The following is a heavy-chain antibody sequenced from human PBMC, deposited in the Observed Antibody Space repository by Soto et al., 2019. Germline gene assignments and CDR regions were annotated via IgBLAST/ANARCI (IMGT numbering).Heavy chain of an antibody. CDR1: GGTFSSYA. CDR2: IIPIFGTA. Sequence: SVKVSCKASGGTFSSYAISWVRQAPGQGLEWMGGIIPIFGTANYAQKFQGRVTITADESTSTAYMELSSLRSEDTAVYYCASTSGYSYGPIDYWGQGTLVTVSS. CDR3: ASTSGYSYGPIDY. V-gene: IGHV1-69*13. J-gene: IGHJ4*02. D-gene: IGHD5-18*01.